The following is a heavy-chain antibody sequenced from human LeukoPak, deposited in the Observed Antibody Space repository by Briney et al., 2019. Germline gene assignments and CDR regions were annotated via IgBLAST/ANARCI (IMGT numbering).Heavy chain of an antibody. Sequence: PSGTLSLTCAVSGGSISSSNWWSWIRQPPGKGLEWIGEINHSGSTNYNPSLKSRVTISVDTSKNQFSLKLSSVTAADTAVYYCARGSYSELDYWGQGTLVTVSS. J-gene: IGHJ4*02. CDR3: ARGSYSELDY. D-gene: IGHD1-26*01. V-gene: IGHV4-4*02. CDR1: GGSISSSNW. CDR2: INHSGST.